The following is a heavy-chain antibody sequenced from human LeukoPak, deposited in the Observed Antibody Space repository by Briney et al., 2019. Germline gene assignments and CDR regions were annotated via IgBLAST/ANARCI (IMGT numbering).Heavy chain of an antibody. V-gene: IGHV4-59*01. CDR2: IYYSGST. D-gene: IGHD1-26*01. Sequence: PSETLSLTCTVSGGSISSYYWSWIRQPPGKGLEWIGHIYYSGSTNYNPSLKSRVTISVDTSKNQFSLKLSSVTAADTAVYYCARGVAFGSYYRSGMDVWGQGTTVTVSS. CDR3: ARGVAFGSYYRSGMDV. J-gene: IGHJ6*02. CDR1: GGSISSYY.